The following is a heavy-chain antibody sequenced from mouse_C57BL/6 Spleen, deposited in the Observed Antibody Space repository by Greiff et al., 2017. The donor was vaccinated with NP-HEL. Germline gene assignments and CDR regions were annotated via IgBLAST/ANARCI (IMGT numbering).Heavy chain of an antibody. J-gene: IGHJ4*01. V-gene: IGHV2-5*01. CDR3: AKNSYSNSSFYAMDY. CDR2: IWRGGST. CDR1: GFSLTSYG. Sequence: QVQLQQSGPGLVQPSQSLSITCTVSGFSLTSYGVHWVRQSPGKGLEWLGVIWRGGSTDYNAAFMSRLSITKDNSKSQVFFKMNSLQADDTAIYYCAKNSYSNSSFYAMDYWGQGTSVTVSS. D-gene: IGHD2-5*01.